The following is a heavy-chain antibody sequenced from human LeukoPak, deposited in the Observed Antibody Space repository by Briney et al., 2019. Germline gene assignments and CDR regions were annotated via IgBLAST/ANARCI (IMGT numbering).Heavy chain of an antibody. D-gene: IGHD4-17*01. V-gene: IGHV4-59*01. CDR2: IYHSGST. CDR1: GGSISSYY. J-gene: IGHJ3*01. CDR3: ARATTVTTMNV. Sequence: SETLSLTCTVSGGSISSYYWSWIRQPPGKGLEWIGYIYHSGSTNYNPSLKSRVTISVDTSKNQLSLKLDSVTAADTAVYYCARATTVTTMNVWGQGTMVTVSS.